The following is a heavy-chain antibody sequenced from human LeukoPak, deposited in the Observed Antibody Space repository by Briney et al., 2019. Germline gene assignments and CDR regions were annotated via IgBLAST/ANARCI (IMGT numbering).Heavy chain of an antibody. D-gene: IGHD6-13*01. Sequence: TGGSLRLSCAASGFTFSSYEMNWVRQAPGKGLEWVSYISSSGSTIYYADSVKGRFTISRDNAKNSLYLQMNSLRAEDTAVYYCARGGYSSSLGLDYWGQGTLVTVSS. CDR2: ISSSGSTI. CDR1: GFTFSSYE. CDR3: ARGGYSSSLGLDY. J-gene: IGHJ4*02. V-gene: IGHV3-48*03.